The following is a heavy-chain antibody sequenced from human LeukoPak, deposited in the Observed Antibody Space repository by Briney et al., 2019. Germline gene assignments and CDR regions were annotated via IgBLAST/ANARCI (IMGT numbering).Heavy chain of an antibody. CDR1: GFTFSSYS. J-gene: IGHJ3*02. V-gene: IGHV3-21*01. D-gene: IGHD6-19*01. Sequence: GGSLRLSCAASGFTFSSYSMNWVRQAPGKGLEWVSSISSSSSSYIYYADSVKGRFTISRDNAKNSLYLQMNSLRAEDTAVYYCARGIAVAGTRGAFDIWGQGTMVTVSS. CDR2: ISSSSSSYI. CDR3: ARGIAVAGTRGAFDI.